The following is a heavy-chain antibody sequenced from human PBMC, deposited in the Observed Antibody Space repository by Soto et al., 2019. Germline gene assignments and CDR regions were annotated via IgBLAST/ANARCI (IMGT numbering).Heavy chain of an antibody. CDR1: GYTFTSYD. J-gene: IGHJ6*03. CDR2: MNPNSGNT. V-gene: IGHV1-8*01. CDR3: ARGPYGDYYYYYMDV. D-gene: IGHD4-17*01. Sequence: ASVKVSCKASGYTFTSYDINWVRQATGQGLERMGWMNPNSGNTGYAQKFQGRVTMTRNTSISTAYMELSSLRSEDTAVYYCARGPYGDYYYYYMDVWGKGTTVTVSS.